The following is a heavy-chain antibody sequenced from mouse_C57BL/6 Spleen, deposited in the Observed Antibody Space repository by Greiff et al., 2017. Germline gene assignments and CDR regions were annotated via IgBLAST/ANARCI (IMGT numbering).Heavy chain of an antibody. Sequence: VHLVESGPGLVQPSQSLSITCTASGFSLTSYGVHWVRQSPGKGLEWLGVIWSGGSTDYNAAFMSRLSISEDNSKSQVFFKMNSPQADDTAIYYCARSYCSSYFDYWGQGTTLTVSS. D-gene: IGHD1-1*01. CDR3: ARSYCSSYFDY. CDR2: IWSGGST. CDR1: GFSLTSYG. V-gene: IGHV2-2*01. J-gene: IGHJ2*01.